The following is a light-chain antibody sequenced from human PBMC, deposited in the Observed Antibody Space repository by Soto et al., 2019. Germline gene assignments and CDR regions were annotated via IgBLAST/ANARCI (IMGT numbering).Light chain of an antibody. V-gene: IGKV3-11*01. J-gene: IGKJ1*01. CDR2: DAS. CDR3: QQRSNWPPWT. Sequence: EIVLTQSPATLSLSPGERATLSCRASQSVSSYLAWYQQKPGQAPRLLIYDASNRATGIPARFSGSGSGTDFTLTISGPEPEDFAVYYCQQRSNWPPWTFGQGTKVEIK. CDR1: QSVSSY.